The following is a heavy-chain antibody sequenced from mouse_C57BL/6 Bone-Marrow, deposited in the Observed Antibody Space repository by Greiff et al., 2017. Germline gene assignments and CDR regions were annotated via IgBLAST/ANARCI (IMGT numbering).Heavy chain of an antibody. D-gene: IGHD2-4*01. CDR3: AIYDYGGYFDY. J-gene: IGHJ2*01. Sequence: VKVVESGAELVKPGASVKMSCKASGYTFTTYPIEWMKQNHGKSLEWIGNFNPYNDDTKYNEKFKGKATLTVEKSSSTVYLELSRLTSDDSAVYYCAIYDYGGYFDYWGQGTTLTVSS. CDR1: GYTFTTYP. CDR2: FNPYNDDT. V-gene: IGHV1-47*01.